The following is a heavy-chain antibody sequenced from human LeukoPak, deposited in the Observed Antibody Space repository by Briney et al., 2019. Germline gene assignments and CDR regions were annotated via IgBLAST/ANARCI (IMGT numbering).Heavy chain of an antibody. D-gene: IGHD2-8*01. CDR1: GFSFRSYE. Sequence: PGGSLRLSCAASGFSFRSYEMNWVRQAPGKGLEWVSFINTVGNIVYYADSVKGRFTISRDNAKHSLYLQMNRLRADDTAVYYCARLKDDVTKLDYWGQGTLVSVSS. J-gene: IGHJ4*02. CDR2: INTVGNIV. V-gene: IGHV3-48*03. CDR3: ARLKDDVTKLDY.